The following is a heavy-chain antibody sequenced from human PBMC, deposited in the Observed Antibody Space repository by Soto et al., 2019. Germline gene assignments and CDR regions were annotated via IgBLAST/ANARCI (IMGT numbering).Heavy chain of an antibody. CDR2: INSDGSSI. CDR3: AKDWYYTIDY. Sequence: PGGSLRLSCAASGFDLSNAWIRWVRQVPGKGLVWVSRINSDGSSITYADSVKGRFTISRDNAKNTLYLQMSSLRVEDTAVYYCAKDWYYTIDYWGQGTPVTVSS. V-gene: IGHV3-74*01. CDR1: GFDLSNAW. J-gene: IGHJ4*02. D-gene: IGHD3-3*01.